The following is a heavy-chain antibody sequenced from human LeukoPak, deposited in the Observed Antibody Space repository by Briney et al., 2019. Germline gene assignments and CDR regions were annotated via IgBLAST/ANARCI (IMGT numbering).Heavy chain of an antibody. V-gene: IGHV3-23*01. CDR2: ISGSGGST. Sequence: PGGSLRLSCAASKITFTNYAMTWVRQAPGKGLEWVSTISGSGGSTYYADSVKGRFTISKDNSKNTLYLQMNSLRAEDTAVYYCAKPIFRQMAAAGEFDYWGQGTLVTVSS. D-gene: IGHD6-13*01. J-gene: IGHJ4*02. CDR1: KITFTNYA. CDR3: AKPIFRQMAAAGEFDY.